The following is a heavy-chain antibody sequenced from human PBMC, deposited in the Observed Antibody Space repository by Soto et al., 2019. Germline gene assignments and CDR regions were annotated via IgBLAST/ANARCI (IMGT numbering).Heavy chain of an antibody. Sequence: GASVKVSCKASGYTFTSYDINWVRQATGQGLEWMGWMNPNSGNTGYAQKFQGRVTMTRNTSISTAYMELSSLRSEDTAVYYCARDGCTNGGCYRQPYYYGMDVWGQGTTVTVAS. D-gene: IGHD2-8*01. V-gene: IGHV1-8*01. CDR3: ARDGCTNGGCYRQPYYYGMDV. CDR2: MNPNSGNT. J-gene: IGHJ6*02. CDR1: GYTFTSYD.